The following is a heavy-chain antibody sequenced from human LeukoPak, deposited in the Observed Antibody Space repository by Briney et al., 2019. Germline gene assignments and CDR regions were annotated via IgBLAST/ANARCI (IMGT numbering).Heavy chain of an antibody. J-gene: IGHJ4*02. CDR2: INPNSGGT. V-gene: IGHV1-2*06. D-gene: IGHD4-17*01. CDR3: ARDPPYGSLFDY. Sequence: ASVKVSCKASGYTFTGYYMHWVRQAPGQGLEWMGRINPNSGGTNYAQKFQGRVTMTRDTSISTAYMELSRLRSEDTAVYYCARDPPYGSLFDYWGQGTLVTVSS. CDR1: GYTFTGYY.